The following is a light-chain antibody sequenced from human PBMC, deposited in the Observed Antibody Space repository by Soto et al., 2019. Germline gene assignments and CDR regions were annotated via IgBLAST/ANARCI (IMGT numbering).Light chain of an antibody. CDR3: QSYNDWPFA. V-gene: IGKV3-15*01. J-gene: IGKJ2*01. Sequence: DIVLTQSPATLYVSPGDRVTLSCRASESIFGILAWYQQKPGQAPRLLMYGVSTRATGIPARFSGGGSATDFTLTISSLQSEDSAFYFCQSYNDWPFASGLGTRLEI. CDR2: GVS. CDR1: ESIFGI.